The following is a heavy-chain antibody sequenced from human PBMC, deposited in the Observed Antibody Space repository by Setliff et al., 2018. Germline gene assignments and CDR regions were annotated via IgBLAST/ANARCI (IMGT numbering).Heavy chain of an antibody. CDR2: ISYIGST. CDR3: ASYQGSTWGMDV. D-gene: IGHD6-13*01. V-gene: IGHV4-39*01. J-gene: IGHJ6*04. CDR1: GGSISSSNYF. Sequence: PSETLSLTCTVSGGSISSSNYFWGWIRQPPGKGLEWIGRISYIGSTYYNPSLNSRVTISVDTSKKQFSLKPTSVTATDTAVYYCASYQGSTWGMDVWGKGTTVTVSS.